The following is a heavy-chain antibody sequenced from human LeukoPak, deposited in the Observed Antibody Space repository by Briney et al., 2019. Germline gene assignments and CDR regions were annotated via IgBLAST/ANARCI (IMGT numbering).Heavy chain of an antibody. J-gene: IGHJ4*02. V-gene: IGHV3-30*18. CDR2: ISYDGSNK. D-gene: IGHD6-13*01. CDR3: AKDRYSSSWYAPLDY. CDR1: GFTFSSYG. Sequence: GRSLRLSCAASGFTFSSYGMHWVRQAPGKGLEWVAVISYDGSNKYYADSVKGRFTISRDNSKNTLYPQMNSLRAEDTAVYYCAKDRYSSSWYAPLDYWGQGTLVTVSS.